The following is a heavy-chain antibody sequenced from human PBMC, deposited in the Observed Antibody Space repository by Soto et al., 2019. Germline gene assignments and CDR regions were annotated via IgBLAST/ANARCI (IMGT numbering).Heavy chain of an antibody. CDR3: ARSSDYYDSSGYFLFDY. Sequence: PSETLSLTCTVSGGSISSGGYYWSWIRQHPAKGLEWIGYIYYSGSTYYNPSLKSRVTISVDTSKNQFSLKLSSVTAADTAVYYCARSSDYYDSSGYFLFDYWGQGTLFTVSS. CDR2: IYYSGST. D-gene: IGHD3-22*01. V-gene: IGHV4-31*03. J-gene: IGHJ4*02. CDR1: GGSISSGGYY.